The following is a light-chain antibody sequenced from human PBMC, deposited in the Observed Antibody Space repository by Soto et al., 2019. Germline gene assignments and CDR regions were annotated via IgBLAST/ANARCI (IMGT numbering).Light chain of an antibody. V-gene: IGKV3-20*01. Sequence: EVVLTQSPGTLSLSPGERATLSCRASQSVSGSDLAWYQQKPGQAPRLLIYGASRRAMDIPVRFSGSGSGTEFTLTISSLQSEDFALYFCQQYDNSPPLTFGGGTKVDIK. CDR2: GAS. CDR1: QSVSGSD. CDR3: QQYDNSPPLT. J-gene: IGKJ4*01.